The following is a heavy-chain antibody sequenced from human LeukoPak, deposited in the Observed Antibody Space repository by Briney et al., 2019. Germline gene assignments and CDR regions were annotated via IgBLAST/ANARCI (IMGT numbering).Heavy chain of an antibody. CDR3: ARDFAYGSGSHPLDY. J-gene: IGHJ4*02. V-gene: IGHV4-30-4*01. Sequence: SQTLSLTCTVSGVSISSGDYYWSWIRQPPGKGLEWIGYIYYSGSTYYNPSLKSRVTISVDTSKNQFSLKLSSVTAADTAVYYCARDFAYGSGSHPLDYWGQGTLVTVSS. D-gene: IGHD3-10*01. CDR1: GVSISSGDYY. CDR2: IYYSGST.